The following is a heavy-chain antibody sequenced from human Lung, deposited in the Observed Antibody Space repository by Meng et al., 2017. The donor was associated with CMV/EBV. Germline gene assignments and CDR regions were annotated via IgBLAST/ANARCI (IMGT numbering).Heavy chain of an antibody. CDR1: SDA. CDR2: IIPILGIA. CDR3: ARDRITIFGVVIRSIYGMDV. V-gene: IGHV1-69*10. J-gene: IGHJ6*02. Sequence: SDAISWVRQAPGQGLEWMGGIIPILGIANYAQKFQGRVTITADKSTSTAYMELSSLRSEDTAVYYCARDRITIFGVVIRSIYGMDVWGQGTTVTVSS. D-gene: IGHD3-3*01.